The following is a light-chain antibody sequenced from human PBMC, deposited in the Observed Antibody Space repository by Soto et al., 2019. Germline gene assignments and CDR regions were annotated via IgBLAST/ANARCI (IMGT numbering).Light chain of an antibody. CDR1: SSDVGGYNY. Sequence: QSALTQPRSVSGSPGQSVTISCTGTSSDVGGYNYVSWYQQHPGKAPKLMIYVVSKRPSGVPDRFSGSKSGNTASLTISGLQAEDEADYYCGSYAGRYTYVFGSGTKLTVL. V-gene: IGLV2-11*01. J-gene: IGLJ1*01. CDR3: GSYAGRYTYV. CDR2: VVS.